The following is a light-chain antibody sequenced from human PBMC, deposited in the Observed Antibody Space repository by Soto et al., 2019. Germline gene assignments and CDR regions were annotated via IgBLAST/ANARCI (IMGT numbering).Light chain of an antibody. CDR2: SAS. Sequence: DKQMTQSPSSLSASVGDRVTITCRASQSISSYLNWYQQKPGKAPKLLIYSASTLRSGVPSRFSGSGSGTEFTLTISSLQPDDFATYYCQQYNSYSRTFGQGTKVDIK. V-gene: IGKV1-5*01. CDR1: QSISSY. J-gene: IGKJ1*01. CDR3: QQYNSYSRT.